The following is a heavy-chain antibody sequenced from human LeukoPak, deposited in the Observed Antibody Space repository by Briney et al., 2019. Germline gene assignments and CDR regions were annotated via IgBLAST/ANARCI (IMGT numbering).Heavy chain of an antibody. D-gene: IGHD6-19*01. J-gene: IGHJ4*02. Sequence: ASVKVSCKASGYTFTGYYMHWVRQAPGQGLEWMGWINPNSGGTNYAQKFQGRVAMTRDTSISTAYMELSRLRSDDTAVYYCARPRYSSGWYSDYWGQGTLVTVSS. CDR1: GYTFTGYY. CDR2: INPNSGGT. V-gene: IGHV1-2*02. CDR3: ARPRYSSGWYSDY.